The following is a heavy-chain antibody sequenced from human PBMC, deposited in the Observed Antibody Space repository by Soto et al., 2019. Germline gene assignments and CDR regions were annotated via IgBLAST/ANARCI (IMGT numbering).Heavy chain of an antibody. CDR1: GGSISSYY. Sequence: SETLSLTCTVSGGSISSYYWSWIRQPPGKGLEWIGYIYYSGSTNYNPSLKSRVTISLDTSKNQFSLKLSSVTAADTAVYYCASTLILTGYYNRAYYFDYWGQGTLVTVSS. D-gene: IGHD3-9*01. CDR2: IYYSGST. CDR3: ASTLILTGYYNRAYYFDY. J-gene: IGHJ4*02. V-gene: IGHV4-59*01.